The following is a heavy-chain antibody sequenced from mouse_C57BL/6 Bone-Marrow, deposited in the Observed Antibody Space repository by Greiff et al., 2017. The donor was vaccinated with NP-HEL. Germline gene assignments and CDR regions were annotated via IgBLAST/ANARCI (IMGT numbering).Heavy chain of an antibody. D-gene: IGHD1-1*02. CDR1: GYSFTDYN. CDR3: ARGDFHYGTGVFDY. Sequence: VHVKQSGPELVKPGASVKISCKASGYSFTDYNMNWVKQSNGKSLEWIGVINPNYGTTSYNQKFKGKATLTVDQSSSTAYMQLNSLTSEDSAVYYCARGDFHYGTGVFDYWGQGTTLTVSS. CDR2: INPNYGTT. V-gene: IGHV1-39*01. J-gene: IGHJ2*01.